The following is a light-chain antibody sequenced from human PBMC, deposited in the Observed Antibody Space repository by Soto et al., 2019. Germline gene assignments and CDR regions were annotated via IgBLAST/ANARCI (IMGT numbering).Light chain of an antibody. CDR1: QSVSSN. CDR3: QEYNNWPLT. CDR2: GSS. J-gene: IGKJ4*01. V-gene: IGKV3-15*01. Sequence: EIVMTQSPATLSVSPGERATLSCRASQSVSSNLAWYQQKPVQAPRLLIYGSSTRATGIPARFSGSGSVTEFTLTVSSLQDEDFAVYYCQEYNNWPLTFGGGTKVEIK.